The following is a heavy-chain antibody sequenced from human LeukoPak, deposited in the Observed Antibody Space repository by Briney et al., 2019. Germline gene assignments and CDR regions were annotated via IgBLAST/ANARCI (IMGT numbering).Heavy chain of an antibody. CDR1: GFTFSDYY. V-gene: IGHV3-11*04. CDR2: ISSSGRTI. CDR3: ARDRRGGKDFDY. Sequence: GGSLTLSCAASGFTFSDYYMSWIRQAPGKGLEWVSYISSSGRTIYYADSVKGRFTISRDNAKNSLYLQMNSLRAEDTAVYYCARDRRGGKDFDYWGQGTLVTVSS. J-gene: IGHJ4*02. D-gene: IGHD1-26*01.